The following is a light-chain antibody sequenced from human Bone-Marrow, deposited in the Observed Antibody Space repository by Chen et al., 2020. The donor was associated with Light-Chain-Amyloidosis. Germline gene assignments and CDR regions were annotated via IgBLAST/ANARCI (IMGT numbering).Light chain of an antibody. CDR2: YYADSSK. Sequence: QPVLTPPTSLSSSPGASSRLTCTFHSGNNVVTFRIFWYQQKPERPPRLPLHYYADSSKHQGSGVSSGCAGTKDASRNAGILVISGLQSEDEADYYCMIWHRSASVFGGGTKLTV. CDR1: SGNNVVTFR. J-gene: IGLJ3*02. CDR3: MIWHRSASV. V-gene: IGLV5-45*01.